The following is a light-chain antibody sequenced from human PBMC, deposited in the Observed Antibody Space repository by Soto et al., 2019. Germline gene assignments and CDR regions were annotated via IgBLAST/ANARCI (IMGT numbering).Light chain of an antibody. CDR3: GSYGGSNNLI. CDR1: SSDVGGYNY. J-gene: IGLJ2*01. CDR2: EVT. Sequence: QSALTQPPSASGSPGQSVTISCTGTSSDVGGYNYVSWYQQHPGKAPKLVIYEVTKRPSGVPDRFSGSRSGNTASLTVSGLQAEDEADYYCGSYGGSNNLIFGGGNKVTVL. V-gene: IGLV2-8*01.